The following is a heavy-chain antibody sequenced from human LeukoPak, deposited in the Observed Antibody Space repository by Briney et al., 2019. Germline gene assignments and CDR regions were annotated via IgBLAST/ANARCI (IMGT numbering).Heavy chain of an antibody. CDR2: ISYGGST. CDR1: GGSISSYY. V-gene: IGHV4-59*01. J-gene: IGHJ6*03. CDR3: ARIGVANHYYYYMDV. Sequence: SQTLSLTCAVPGGSISSYYWSGIREPPGRGLEWVGYISYGGSTNYTPSLKSRVTISVDTSKNQFSLKLSSVTAADTAVYYCARIGVANHYYYYMDVWGKGTTVTVSS. D-gene: IGHD6-19*01.